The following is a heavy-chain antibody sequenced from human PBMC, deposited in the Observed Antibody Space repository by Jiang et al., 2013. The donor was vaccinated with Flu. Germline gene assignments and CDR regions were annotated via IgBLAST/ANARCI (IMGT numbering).Heavy chain of an antibody. D-gene: IGHD4-23*01. CDR1: GFTLSDHY. V-gene: IGHV3-11*01. J-gene: IGHJ4*02. Sequence: SGGGVVKPAGSLRLSCAASGFTLSDHYMSWIRQAPGKGLEWVSYISTTGTTIYYLDSVKGRFTISRDNAKNSLYLQMNSLRAEDTAVYFCARNSVRWPPLPRFDYWGQGTLVTVSS. CDR3: ARNSVRWPPLPRFDY. CDR2: ISTTGTTI.